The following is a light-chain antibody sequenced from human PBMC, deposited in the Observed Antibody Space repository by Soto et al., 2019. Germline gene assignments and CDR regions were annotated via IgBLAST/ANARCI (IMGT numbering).Light chain of an antibody. V-gene: IGKV3-20*01. CDR1: QSVSSSY. CDR3: HQYNISPPVT. Sequence: DILLQQSLGTLSLSPGARCTLSCRARQSVSSSYLAWYQQKPGQAPTLLIYGASSRATGIPDRFSGSGSGTDFTLTIRRLEPEDFSVYYCHQYNISPPVTFGQGTRLEIK. CDR2: GAS. J-gene: IGKJ5*01.